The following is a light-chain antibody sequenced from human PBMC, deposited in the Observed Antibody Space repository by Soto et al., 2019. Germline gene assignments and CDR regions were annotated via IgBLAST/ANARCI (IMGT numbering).Light chain of an antibody. V-gene: IGKV1-5*01. CDR3: QQYDSSPIT. Sequence: DSQMTQSPSTLSASVGDRVTITCRASHSISSWLAWYQQKPGKAPRLLIYDASSLESGVPSRFSGSGSGTEFTLTISRLEPEDFAVYYCQQYDSSPITFGQGTRLEIK. CDR1: HSISSW. CDR2: DAS. J-gene: IGKJ5*01.